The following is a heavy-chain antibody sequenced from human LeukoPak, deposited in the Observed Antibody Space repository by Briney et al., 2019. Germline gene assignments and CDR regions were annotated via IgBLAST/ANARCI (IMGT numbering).Heavy chain of an antibody. CDR2: ISAYNGNT. D-gene: IGHD2-15*01. J-gene: IGHJ6*03. Sequence: GASVKVSCKASGYTFTSYGISWVRQAPGQGLEWMGWISAYNGNTNYAQKLQGRVTMTTDTSTSTAYMELRSLRSDDTAVYYCARDCSGGSCPPHMDVWGKGTTVTVSS. V-gene: IGHV1-18*01. CDR3: ARDCSGGSCPPHMDV. CDR1: GYTFTSYG.